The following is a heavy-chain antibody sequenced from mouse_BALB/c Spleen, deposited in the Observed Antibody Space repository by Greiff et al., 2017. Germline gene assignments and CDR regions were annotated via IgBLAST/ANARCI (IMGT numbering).Heavy chain of an antibody. Sequence: EVQLVESGPGLVKPSQSLSLTCSVTGYSITSGYYWNWIRQFPGNKLEWMGYISYDGSNNYNPSLKNRISITRDTSKNQFFLKLNSVTTEDTATYYCARGGYDGYIPFAYWGQGTLVTVSA. J-gene: IGHJ3*01. V-gene: IGHV3-6*02. D-gene: IGHD2-3*01. CDR1: GYSITSGYY. CDR2: ISYDGSN. CDR3: ARGGYDGYIPFAY.